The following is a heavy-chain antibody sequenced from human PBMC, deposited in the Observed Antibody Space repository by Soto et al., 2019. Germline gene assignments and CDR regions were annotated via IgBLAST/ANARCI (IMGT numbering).Heavy chain of an antibody. CDR2: ISGNDGKT. Sequence: GASVKVSCKASGYRFTNHVISWVRQAPGQGLEWMGWISGNDGKTKYARKFQGRVTMTTDTSTSTAYMEMNSLRYDDTAVYYCARDFYPLAYYFDYWGQGTLVTVSS. CDR1: GYRFTNHV. V-gene: IGHV1-18*01. CDR3: ARDFYPLAYYFDY. J-gene: IGHJ4*02.